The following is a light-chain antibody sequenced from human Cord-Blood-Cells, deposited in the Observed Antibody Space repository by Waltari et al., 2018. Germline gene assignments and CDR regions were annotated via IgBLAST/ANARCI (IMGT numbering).Light chain of an antibody. J-gene: IGLJ3*02. CDR1: SSDVGSYNL. CDR2: EGI. CDR3: CSYAGSSTLV. Sequence: QAALTQPASVSGSPGQSITISCTGTSSDVGSYNLVSWYQQHPGKPPKLLIYEGIKRPSGVSNRFSGSKSGNTASLTISGLQAEDEADYYCCSYAGSSTLVFGGGTKLTVL. V-gene: IGLV2-23*01.